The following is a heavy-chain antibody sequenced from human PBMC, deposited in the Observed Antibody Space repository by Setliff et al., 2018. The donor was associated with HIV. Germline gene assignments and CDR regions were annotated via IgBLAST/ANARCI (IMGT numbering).Heavy chain of an antibody. CDR2: ISGSGGST. Sequence: PGGSLRLSCAASGFTFSSYAMSWVRQAPGKGLEWVSVISGSGGSTYYGDSVKGRFTISRDNSKNTLYLQMNSLRAEDTAVYYCAKEGGYYGSGSYLFFGYWGQGNLVTVSS. V-gene: IGHV3-23*01. D-gene: IGHD3-10*01. CDR1: GFTFSSYA. CDR3: AKEGGYYGSGSYLFFGY. J-gene: IGHJ4*02.